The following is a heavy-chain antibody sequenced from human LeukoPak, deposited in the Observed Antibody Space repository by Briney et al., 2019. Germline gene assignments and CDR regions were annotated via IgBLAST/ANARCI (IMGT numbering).Heavy chain of an antibody. J-gene: IGHJ5*02. Sequence: GESLKISCKGSGYSFTSYWIGWVRQRHGKGLEWMGIIHAGDSNTRYSPPFQGQVTMSVDKSISTAYLQWSSVKASDTAMYYCARMSANWFDPWGQGTLVTVSS. CDR3: ARMSANWFDP. CDR1: GYSFTSYW. D-gene: IGHD6-25*01. V-gene: IGHV5-51*01. CDR2: IHAGDSNT.